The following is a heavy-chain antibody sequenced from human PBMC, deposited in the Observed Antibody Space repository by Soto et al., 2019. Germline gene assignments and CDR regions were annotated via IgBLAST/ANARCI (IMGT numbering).Heavy chain of an antibody. D-gene: IGHD6-6*01. Sequence: PSETLSLTCTVSGGSISSSNYYWGWIRQPPGKGLEWIGSIYYSGSTYYNPSLKSRVTISVDTSKNQFSLKLSSVTAADTAVYYCARRAYSSSTIWFDPWGQGTLVTVSS. CDR2: IYYSGST. CDR1: GGSISSSNYY. CDR3: ARRAYSSSTIWFDP. V-gene: IGHV4-39*01. J-gene: IGHJ5*02.